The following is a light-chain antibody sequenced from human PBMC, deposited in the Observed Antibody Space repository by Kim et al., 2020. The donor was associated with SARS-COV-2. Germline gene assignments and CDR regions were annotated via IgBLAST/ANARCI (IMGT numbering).Light chain of an antibody. Sequence: SASVGDRVTFTCRASQDIRYFLNWYQQKPGKAPKLLIYDASSLQGGVPSRFSGSGSGTDFTLTISSLQPEDFATYYCQQSFSTHQTFGQGTKLEI. V-gene: IGKV1-39*01. CDR2: DAS. CDR3: QQSFSTHQT. CDR1: QDIRYF. J-gene: IGKJ2*01.